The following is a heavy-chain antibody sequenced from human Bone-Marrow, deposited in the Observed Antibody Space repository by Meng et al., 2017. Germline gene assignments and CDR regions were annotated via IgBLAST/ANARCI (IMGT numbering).Heavy chain of an antibody. J-gene: IGHJ4*02. D-gene: IGHD4-11*01. CDR1: GGSFSDYY. Sequence: LQQWGEGLLRPSQTLALACVVSGGSFSDYYWSWIRPPPGKGLEWIGEINHSGSTNYNPSLESRATISVDTSQNNLSLKLSSVTAADSAVYYCARGPTTMAHDFDYWGQGTLVTVSS. CDR2: INHSGST. V-gene: IGHV4-34*01. CDR3: ARGPTTMAHDFDY.